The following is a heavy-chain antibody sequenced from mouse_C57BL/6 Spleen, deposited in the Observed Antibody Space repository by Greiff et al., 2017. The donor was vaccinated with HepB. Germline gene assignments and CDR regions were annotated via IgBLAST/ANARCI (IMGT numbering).Heavy chain of an antibody. CDR3: ARSSYDYGGYFDV. Sequence: EVKLMESGPGLAKPSQTLSLTCSVTGYSITSDYWNWIRKFPGNKLEYMGYISYSGSTYYNPSLKSRISITRDTSKNQYYLQLNSVTTEDTATYYCARSSYDYGGYFDVWGTGTTVTVSS. CDR1: GYSITSDY. J-gene: IGHJ1*03. CDR2: ISYSGST. V-gene: IGHV3-8*01. D-gene: IGHD2-4*01.